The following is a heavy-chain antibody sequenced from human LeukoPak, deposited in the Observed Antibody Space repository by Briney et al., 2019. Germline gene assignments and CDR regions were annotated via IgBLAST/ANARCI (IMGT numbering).Heavy chain of an antibody. CDR1: GYTFTRYD. Sequence: ASVKVFCKASGYTFTRYDINWVRQATGQGLEWMGWMNPNSGNTGYAQKFQGRVTMTRNTSISTAYMELSSLRSEDTAVYYCARVRIAAAGPPDVWGQGTTVTVSS. V-gene: IGHV1-8*01. J-gene: IGHJ6*02. D-gene: IGHD6-13*01. CDR3: ARVRIAAAGPPDV. CDR2: MNPNSGNT.